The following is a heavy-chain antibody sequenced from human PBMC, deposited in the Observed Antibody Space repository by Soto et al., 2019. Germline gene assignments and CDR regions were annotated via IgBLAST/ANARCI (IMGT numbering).Heavy chain of an antibody. V-gene: IGHV4-4*07. Sequence: KTSETLSLTCTVSGGSISSYYWTWIRQPSGKGLEWIGRIYTSGSTNYNPSLKSRVTISVDTSKNQFSLKLSSVTAADTAVYYCARENWNDGYYYYGMDVWGQGTTVTVSS. CDR3: ARENWNDGYYYYGMDV. D-gene: IGHD1-1*01. J-gene: IGHJ6*02. CDR2: IYTSGST. CDR1: GGSISSYY.